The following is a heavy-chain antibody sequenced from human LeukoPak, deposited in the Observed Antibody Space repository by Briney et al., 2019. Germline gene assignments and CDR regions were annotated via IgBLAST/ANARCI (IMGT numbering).Heavy chain of an antibody. D-gene: IGHD6-19*01. Sequence: SETLSLTCTVSGGSISSYYWXWIRXXPXXXXXWIGYIYYSGSTNYNPSLKSRVTISVDTSKNQFSLKLSSVTAADTAVYYCARAVQWLGVLDPWGQGTLVTVSS. V-gene: IGHV4-59*01. J-gene: IGHJ5*02. CDR3: ARAVQWLGVLDP. CDR2: IYYSGST. CDR1: GGSISSYY.